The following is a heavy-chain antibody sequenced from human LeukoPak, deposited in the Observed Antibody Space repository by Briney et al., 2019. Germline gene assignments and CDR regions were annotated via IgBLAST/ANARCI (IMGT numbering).Heavy chain of an antibody. J-gene: IGHJ4*02. CDR2: VDYNGNI. V-gene: IGHV4-39*07. Sequence: SETLSLTCTVVGGSISSRDENWNWIRQPPGKGLEWIGNVDYNGNIYYSPSLKSRALVSVDTSKNQVSLRLTSVTAADTAVYFCARSNDFWSGFLDTWRQGTLVTVSS. CDR1: GGSISSRDEN. D-gene: IGHD3-3*01. CDR3: ARSNDFWSGFLDT.